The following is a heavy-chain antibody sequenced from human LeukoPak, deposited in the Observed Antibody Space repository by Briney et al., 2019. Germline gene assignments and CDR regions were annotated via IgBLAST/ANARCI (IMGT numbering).Heavy chain of an antibody. CDR2: ITPDGTYT. V-gene: IGHV3-74*01. D-gene: IGHD3-10*01. J-gene: IGHJ4*02. CDR1: GFTFSNYW. Sequence: PGGSLRLSCAASGFTFSNYWMHWVRQAPGKGPVWISRITPDGTYTSYADSVKGRFTVSRDNAKNSLYLQMNSLRAEDTALYYCAKERGDYYGSGSPSGPFDYWGQGTLVTVSS. CDR3: AKERGDYYGSGSPSGPFDY.